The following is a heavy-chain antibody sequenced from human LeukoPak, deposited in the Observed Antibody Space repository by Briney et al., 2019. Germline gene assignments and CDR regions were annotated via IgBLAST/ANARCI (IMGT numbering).Heavy chain of an antibody. Sequence: PSETLSLTCTVSGGSISSYYWSRIRQPPGMGLEWIGYIFYSGSTNYNPSLKSRVTISVDTSKNQFSLKLSSVTAADTAVYYCARLSVQRYYDSSGYFDYWGQGTPVTVSS. J-gene: IGHJ4*02. CDR1: GGSISSYY. V-gene: IGHV4-59*08. D-gene: IGHD3-22*01. CDR2: IFYSGST. CDR3: ARLSVQRYYDSSGYFDY.